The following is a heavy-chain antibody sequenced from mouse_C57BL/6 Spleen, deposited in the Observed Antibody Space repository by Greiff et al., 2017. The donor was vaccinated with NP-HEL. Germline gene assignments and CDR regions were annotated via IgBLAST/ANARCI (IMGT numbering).Heavy chain of an antibody. CDR3: ARVDSNYEGFAY. J-gene: IGHJ3*01. V-gene: IGHV1-66*01. CDR2: IYPGSGNT. CDR1: GYSFTSYY. D-gene: IGHD2-5*01. Sequence: QVQLKESGPELVKPGASVKISCKASGYSFTSYYIHWVKQRPGQGLEWIGWIYPGSGNTKYNEKFKGKATLTADTSSSTAYMQLSSLTSEDSAVYYCARVDSNYEGFAYWGQGTLVTVSA.